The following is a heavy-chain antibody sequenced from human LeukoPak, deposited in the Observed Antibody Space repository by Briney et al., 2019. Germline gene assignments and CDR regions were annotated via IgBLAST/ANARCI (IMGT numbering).Heavy chain of an antibody. CDR2: FDPEDGET. D-gene: IGHD5-12*01. J-gene: IGHJ6*03. CDR1: GYTLTELS. V-gene: IGHV1-24*01. Sequence: ASVKVSCKVSGYTLTELSMHWVRQAPGKGLEWMGGFDPEDGETIYALKFQGRVTMTEDTSTDTAYMELSSLRSEDTAVYYCARAHGGYDWNYYYYYYMDVWGKGTTVTVSS. CDR3: ARAHGGYDWNYYYYYYMDV.